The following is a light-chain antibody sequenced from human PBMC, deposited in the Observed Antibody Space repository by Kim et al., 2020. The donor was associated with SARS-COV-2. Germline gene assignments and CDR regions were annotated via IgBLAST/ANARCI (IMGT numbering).Light chain of an antibody. V-gene: IGLV2-23*02. J-gene: IGLJ2*01. CDR3: CSYAHTDTV. CDR2: EVT. Sequence: SMSGSPGQSVTISCTGTSKFVSWYQQHPGKVPKLLIYEVTKRPSGVSSRFSGSKSGSTASLTISGLQAEDEADYYCCSYAHTDTVFGRGTQLTVL. CDR1: SKF.